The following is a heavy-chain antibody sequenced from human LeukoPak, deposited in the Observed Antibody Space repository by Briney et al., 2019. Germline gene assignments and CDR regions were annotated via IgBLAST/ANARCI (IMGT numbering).Heavy chain of an antibody. CDR2: ISGSGGST. D-gene: IGHD6-6*01. J-gene: IGHJ4*02. CDR3: AKASFVAARPGYSLDYFDY. CDR1: GFTFNSYS. V-gene: IGHV3-23*01. Sequence: GGSLRLSCAASGFTFNSYSMNWVRQAPGKGLEWVSAISGSGGSTYYADSVKGRFTISRDNSKNTLYLQMNSLRAEDTAVYYCAKASFVAARPGYSLDYFDYWGQGTLVTVSS.